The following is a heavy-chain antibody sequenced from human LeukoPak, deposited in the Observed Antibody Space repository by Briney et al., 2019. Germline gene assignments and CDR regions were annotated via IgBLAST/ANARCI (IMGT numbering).Heavy chain of an antibody. Sequence: PSETLSLTCTVSGGSISSYYWSWLRQPPGKGLEWVGYIYYSGSTNYNPSLKSRVTISVDTSKNQFSLKLSSVPAADTAVYYCARHTYYDILTGPHAFDIWGQGTMVTVSS. CDR1: GGSISSYY. CDR2: IYYSGST. CDR3: ARHTYYDILTGPHAFDI. D-gene: IGHD3-9*01. J-gene: IGHJ3*02. V-gene: IGHV4-59*08.